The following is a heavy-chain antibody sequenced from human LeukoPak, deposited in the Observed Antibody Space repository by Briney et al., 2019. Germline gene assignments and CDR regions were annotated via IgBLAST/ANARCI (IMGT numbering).Heavy chain of an antibody. Sequence: GGSLRLSCAVSGFTFSSSWMHWVRQAPGKGLLWVSRINGDGSSTNYADSVKGRFTISRDNAKSTLYLQMNSLRADDMAVYYCARGVFGAYGLDVWGQGTTVTVSS. CDR3: ARGVFGAYGLDV. CDR1: GFTFSSSW. CDR2: INGDGSST. V-gene: IGHV3-74*01. J-gene: IGHJ6*02. D-gene: IGHD3-3*01.